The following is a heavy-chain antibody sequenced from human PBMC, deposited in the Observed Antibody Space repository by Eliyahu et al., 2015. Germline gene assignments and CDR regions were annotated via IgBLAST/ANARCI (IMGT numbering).Heavy chain of an antibody. Sequence: QVQLQESGPGLMKPWXTXSLTCTVXGGSLNGYYWSWIRXXPGKGLXXIGXCLDSKXEKYKSSLGSRATISTDTSKNQFSLRLTSVTAADTAVYFCARGIFNGGSEYRGMDSWGQGILVTVSS. CDR1: GGSLNGYY. V-gene: IGHV4-59*01. D-gene: IGHD2-8*01. CDR3: ARGIFNGGSEYRGMDS. J-gene: IGHJ4*02. CDR2: CLDSKXE.